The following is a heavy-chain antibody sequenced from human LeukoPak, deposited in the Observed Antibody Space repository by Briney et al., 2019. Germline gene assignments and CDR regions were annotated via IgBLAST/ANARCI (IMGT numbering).Heavy chain of an antibody. Sequence: SVKVSCKASGGTFSSYAISWVRQAPGQGLEWMGRIIPILGIANYAQKFQGRVTITADKSTSTAYMELSSLRSEDTAVYYCARLVGRPNYGDYVDAFDIWGQGTMVTVSS. V-gene: IGHV1-69*04. D-gene: IGHD4-17*01. CDR1: GGTFSSYA. CDR3: ARLVGRPNYGDYVDAFDI. CDR2: IIPILGIA. J-gene: IGHJ3*02.